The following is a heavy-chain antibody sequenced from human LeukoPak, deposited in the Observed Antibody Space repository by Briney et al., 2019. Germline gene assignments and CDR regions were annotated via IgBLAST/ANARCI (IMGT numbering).Heavy chain of an antibody. V-gene: IGHV4-59*12. CDR3: ARGYDILTGYNY. Sequence: MASETLSLTCTVSGGSISSYYWSWIRQPPGKGLEWIGYIYYSGSTNYNPSLKSRVTISVDTSKNQFSLKLSSVTAADTAVYYCARGYDILTGYNYWGQGTLVTVSS. CDR2: IYYSGST. CDR1: GGSISSYY. J-gene: IGHJ4*02. D-gene: IGHD3-9*01.